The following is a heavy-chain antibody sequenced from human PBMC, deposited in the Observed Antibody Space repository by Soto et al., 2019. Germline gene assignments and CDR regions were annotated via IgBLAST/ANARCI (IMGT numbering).Heavy chain of an antibody. CDR2: INHSGRV. Sequence: XAILSLTCAVYGGSFSGHSWTWIRQSPGKGLEWIGDINHSGRVNYSPSLKSRVTISLDTSKNQFSLTLSAVTAADTAMYYCSTRAYDTNGYYRFDPWGQGTLVTVSS. D-gene: IGHD3-22*01. CDR1: GGSFSGHS. J-gene: IGHJ5*01. CDR3: STRAYDTNGYYRFDP. V-gene: IGHV4-34*01.